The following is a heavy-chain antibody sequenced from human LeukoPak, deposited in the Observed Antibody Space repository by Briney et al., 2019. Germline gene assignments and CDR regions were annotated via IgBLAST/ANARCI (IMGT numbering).Heavy chain of an antibody. CDR2: ISASGGST. CDR3: AKLTDGYNIEGY. D-gene: IGHD5-24*01. J-gene: IGHJ4*02. Sequence: PGGSLRLSCAASGFTFSSSAMSWVRQVPGKGLEWVSGISASGGSTYYADSVRGRFTISRDNSKNTLYVQMNSLRDEDTAVYYCAKLTDGYNIEGYWGQGTLVTVSS. CDR1: GFTFSSSA. V-gene: IGHV3-23*01.